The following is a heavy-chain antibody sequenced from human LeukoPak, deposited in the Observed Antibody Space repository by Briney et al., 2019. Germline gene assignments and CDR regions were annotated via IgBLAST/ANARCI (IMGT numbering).Heavy chain of an antibody. Sequence: GSLRLSCAASGFIFISNWMSWVRLAPGKGLEWVANIKEDGTETYYVDSVKGRFTISRDNAKNSLYLQMNSLRVEDTAVYYCAKEGRSLQTYWGQGTLVTVSS. V-gene: IGHV3-7*03. J-gene: IGHJ4*02. D-gene: IGHD5-24*01. CDR2: IKEDGTET. CDR3: AKEGRSLQTY. CDR1: GFIFISNW.